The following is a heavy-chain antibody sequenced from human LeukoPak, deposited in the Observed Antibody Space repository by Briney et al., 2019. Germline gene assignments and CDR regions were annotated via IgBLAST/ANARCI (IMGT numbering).Heavy chain of an antibody. CDR2: IKQDGSEK. V-gene: IGHV3-7*04. CDR1: GLTFSAFW. D-gene: IGHD6-13*01. Sequence: GGPLNFPVPAPGLTFSAFWLNWSGQAQGKGLKWVANIKQDGSEKYYVDSVKGRFTVSRDNAKNSLYLQMNSLRVEDTAVYYCARAQLAWDAANWGQGTLVTVSS. J-gene: IGHJ4*02. CDR3: ARAQLAWDAAN.